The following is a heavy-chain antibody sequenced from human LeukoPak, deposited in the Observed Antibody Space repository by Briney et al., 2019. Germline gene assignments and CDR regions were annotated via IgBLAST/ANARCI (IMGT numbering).Heavy chain of an antibody. J-gene: IGHJ6*04. Sequence: PSQTLSLTCTVSGDSLTSGSRYWSWIRQPAGKGLEWIGHFYSSTRTTYNPSLESRVTISGDTAKNQFSLKLDSVTAADTAVYFCARCMSELDYGDYAYYYHMDVWGKGATVTVSS. V-gene: IGHV4-61*09. CDR1: GDSLTSGSRY. D-gene: IGHD4-17*01. CDR3: ARCMSELDYGDYAYYYHMDV. CDR2: FYSSTRT.